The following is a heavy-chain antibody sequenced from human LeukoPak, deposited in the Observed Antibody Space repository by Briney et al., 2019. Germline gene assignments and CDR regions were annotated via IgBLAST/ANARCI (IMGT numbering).Heavy chain of an antibody. CDR3: AREPSYDSSGIDY. J-gene: IGHJ4*02. D-gene: IGHD3-22*01. CDR1: GGSTSSGDYY. Sequence: PSQTLSLTCTVSGGSTSSGDYYWSWIRQPPGKGLEWIGYIYYSGSTYYNPSLKSRVTISVDTSKNQFSLKLSSVTAADTAVYYCAREPSYDSSGIDYWGQGTLVTVSS. V-gene: IGHV4-30-4*08. CDR2: IYYSGST.